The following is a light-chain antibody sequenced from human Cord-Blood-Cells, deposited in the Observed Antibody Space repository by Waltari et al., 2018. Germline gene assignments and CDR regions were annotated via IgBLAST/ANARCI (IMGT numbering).Light chain of an antibody. Sequence: EIVMTQSPATLSVSPGERAILSCRASQSVSSNLAWYQQKPGQAPRLLIYGASTRATGIPARFSGSGSGTEFTLTISSLQSEDFAVYYCQKYNNWPPWTFGQGTKVEIK. V-gene: IGKV3D-15*01. CDR2: GAS. CDR1: QSVSSN. CDR3: QKYNNWPPWT. J-gene: IGKJ1*01.